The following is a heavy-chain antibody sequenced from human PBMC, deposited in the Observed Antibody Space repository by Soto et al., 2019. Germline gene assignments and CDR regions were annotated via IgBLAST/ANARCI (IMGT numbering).Heavy chain of an antibody. CDR1: GYTFTGYY. D-gene: IGHD6-13*01. CDR3: AIGPQLARYNWFDL. J-gene: IGHJ5*02. V-gene: IGHV1-2*04. Sequence: ASVKVSCKASGYTFTGYYMHWVRQAPGQGLEWMGWINPNSGGTNYAQKFQGWVTMTRDTSISTAYMELSRLRSDDTAVYYCAIGPQLARYNWFDLCGQGNLVTVYS. CDR2: INPNSGGT.